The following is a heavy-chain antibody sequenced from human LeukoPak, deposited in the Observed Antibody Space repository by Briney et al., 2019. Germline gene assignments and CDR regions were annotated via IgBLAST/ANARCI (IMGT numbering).Heavy chain of an antibody. CDR2: ISYNDNII. V-gene: IGHV3-48*03. D-gene: IGHD6-19*01. J-gene: IGHJ4*02. CDR1: GFTFSSYE. Sequence: PGGSLRLSCAASGFTFSSYEMNWVRQAPGKGLEGVSYISYNDNIIYYADSVKGRFTISRDNAKYSLYLQMNSLRAEDTAVYYCARKGTSGWYMGYFDYWGQGTLVTVSS. CDR3: ARKGTSGWYMGYFDY.